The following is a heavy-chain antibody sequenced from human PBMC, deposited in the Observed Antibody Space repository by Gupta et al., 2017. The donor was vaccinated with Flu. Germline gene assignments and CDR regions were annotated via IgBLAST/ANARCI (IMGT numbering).Heavy chain of an antibody. J-gene: IGHJ4*02. CDR3: ARHSPGIVGAPVRY. D-gene: IGHD1-26*01. CDR2: IYYSGST. CDR1: GGSISSSSYY. V-gene: IGHV4-39*01. Sequence: QLQLQESGPGLVKPSETLSLTCTVSGGSISSSSYYWGWISQPPGKGLEWIGSIYYSGSTYYNPSLKSRVTISVNTSKDQFSLKLSSVTAADTAVYYCARHSPGIVGAPVRYWGQGTLVTVSS.